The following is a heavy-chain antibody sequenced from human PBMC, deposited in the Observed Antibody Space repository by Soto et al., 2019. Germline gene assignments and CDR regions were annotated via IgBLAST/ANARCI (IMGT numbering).Heavy chain of an antibody. V-gene: IGHV1-3*01. CDR3: ARVAGQNNIAARLDYFDY. CDR2: INAGNGNT. D-gene: IGHD6-6*01. J-gene: IGHJ4*02. CDR1: GYTFTSYA. Sequence: QVPLVQSGAEVKKPGASVKVSCKASGYTFTSYAMHWVRQAPGQRLEWMGWINAGNGNTKYSQKFQGRVTITRDTSASTAYRELSSLRSEDTAVYYCARVAGQNNIAARLDYFDYWGQGTLVTVSS.